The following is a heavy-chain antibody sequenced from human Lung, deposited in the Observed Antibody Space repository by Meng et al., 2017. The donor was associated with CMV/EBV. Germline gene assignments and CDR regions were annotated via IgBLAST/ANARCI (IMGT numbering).Heavy chain of an antibody. J-gene: IGHJ5*02. CDR1: GFTFGTYV. CDR3: VRIVGATSRQWFDP. Sequence: GESLKISCAAAGFTFGTYVMTWVRQAPGKGLEWVSAIGSTGTATYSADSVKGRFTISRDNSENTLYLQMNSLRAEDTAVYYCVRIVGATSRQWFDPWCQGTLVTVSS. D-gene: IGHD1-26*01. V-gene: IGHV3-23*01. CDR2: IGSTGTAT.